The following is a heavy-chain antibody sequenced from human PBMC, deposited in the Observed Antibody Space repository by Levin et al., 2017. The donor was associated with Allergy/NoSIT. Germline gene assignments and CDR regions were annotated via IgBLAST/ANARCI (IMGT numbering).Heavy chain of an antibody. Sequence: SCTVSGGSISSYYWSWIRQPAGKGLEWIGRIYTSGSTNHNPSLKSRVTMSVDTSKNQFSLKLSSVTAADTAVYYCARESEQWLVLDYWGQGTLVTVSS. D-gene: IGHD6-19*01. CDR1: GGSISSYY. CDR3: ARESEQWLVLDY. V-gene: IGHV4-4*07. CDR2: IYTSGST. J-gene: IGHJ4*02.